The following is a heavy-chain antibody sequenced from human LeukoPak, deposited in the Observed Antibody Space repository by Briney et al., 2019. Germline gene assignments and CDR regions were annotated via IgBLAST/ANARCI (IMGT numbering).Heavy chain of an antibody. D-gene: IGHD2-21*02. J-gene: IGHJ4*02. CDR3: VRQLHCGADCYSVFDY. Sequence: PSDTLSLTCTVSGCSIFSSSYYWGWIRQPPGKGLEGIGYIYYSGSTHYTPSLKSRVPISVDMSKTEFSLKVSSVTAADTAVYYCVRQLHCGADCYSVFDYWGQGSLVTVSS. CDR1: GCSIFSSSYY. V-gene: IGHV4-39*01. CDR2: IYYSGST.